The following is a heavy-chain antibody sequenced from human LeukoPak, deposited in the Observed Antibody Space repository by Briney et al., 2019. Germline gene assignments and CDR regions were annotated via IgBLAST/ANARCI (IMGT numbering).Heavy chain of an antibody. CDR3: AKDTYGDLKRRYYYGMDV. D-gene: IGHD4-17*01. V-gene: IGHV3-21*01. J-gene: IGHJ6*02. Sequence: GGSLRLSCSASRFTFSSYTMNWVRQAPGKGLEWVSSIDPSSTYIHYADSVKGRFTISRDNAQNSLYLQMNSLRAEDTAVYYCAKDTYGDLKRRYYYGMDVWGQGTTVTVSS. CDR1: RFTFSSYT. CDR2: IDPSSTYI.